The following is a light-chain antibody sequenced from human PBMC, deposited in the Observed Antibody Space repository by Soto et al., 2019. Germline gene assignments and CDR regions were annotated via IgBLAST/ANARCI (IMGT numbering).Light chain of an antibody. CDR1: QSVRSSY. CDR2: GAS. CDR3: QQYSSSPLT. J-gene: IGKJ4*01. Sequence: EIVLTQSPGTLSLSPGERATLSCRASQSVRSSYLAWYQQNSGQAPRLLIHGASIRATGIPDRFSGSGSGTDFTLTISRLEPEDFAVYYCQQYSSSPLTFGGGTKVEIK. V-gene: IGKV3-20*01.